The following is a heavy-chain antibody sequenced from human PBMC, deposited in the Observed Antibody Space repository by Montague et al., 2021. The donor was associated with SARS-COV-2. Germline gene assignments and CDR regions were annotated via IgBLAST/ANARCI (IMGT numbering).Heavy chain of an antibody. D-gene: IGHD3-9*01. J-gene: IGHJ3*02. V-gene: IGHV4-34*01. CDR2: ISLGGAP. CDR1: RGSFSNYY. Sequence: SETLSLTCAVSRGSFSNYYWTWIRLSPGKGLEWIGMISLGGAPNYTSSXXSRVPISLDASTKQIPLNLNYVTVADTAVFFCARGRPVQGSLRHFDSISSGALDIWAQGTLVTVSS. CDR3: ARGRPVQGSLRHFDSISSGALDI.